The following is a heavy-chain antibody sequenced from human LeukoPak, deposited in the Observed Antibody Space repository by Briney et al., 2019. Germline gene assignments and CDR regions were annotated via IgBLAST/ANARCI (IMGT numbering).Heavy chain of an antibody. CDR1: GGSFSGYY. Sequence: PSETLSLTCAVYGGSFSGYYCSWSRQPPRKRREWSGEINHIGSTNYNPSLKSRVTISVDPSKNQFSLQLRSVTAADTAVYYCASGIAAVGGDFDIWGQGQMVTVSS. V-gene: IGHV4-34*01. D-gene: IGHD6-13*01. J-gene: IGHJ3*02. CDR3: ASGIAAVGGDFDI. CDR2: INHIGST.